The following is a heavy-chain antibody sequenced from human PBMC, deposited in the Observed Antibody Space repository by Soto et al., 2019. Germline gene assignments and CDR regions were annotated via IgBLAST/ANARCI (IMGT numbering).Heavy chain of an antibody. J-gene: IGHJ5*01. D-gene: IGHD3-9*01. V-gene: IGHV3-66*01. CDR1: GFTFSRFA. CDR2: IYSGGST. Sequence: GGSLRLSCSASGFTFSRFAMHWLRQAPGEGQGLRRGLEWVSVIYSGGSTYYADSVKGRFTISRDNSKNTLYLQMNSLRAEDTAVYYCARNPTGHYDILTGYQPSGWFDPWGQGTLVTVSS. CDR3: ARNPTGHYDILTGYQPSGWFDP.